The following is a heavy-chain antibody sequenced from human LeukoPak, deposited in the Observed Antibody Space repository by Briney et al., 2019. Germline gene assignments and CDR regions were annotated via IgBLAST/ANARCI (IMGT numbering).Heavy chain of an antibody. V-gene: IGHV4-39*01. CDR1: GDSISTSSYY. Sequence: SETLSLTCTVSGDSISTSSYYWGWIRQPPGKGLEWLGSIYYSGSTYYNPSLKSRVTISVDTSKNQFSLYLYSVTAADTAVFYCARSYYYDYRQIDYWGQGTLVTVSS. D-gene: IGHD3-22*01. CDR2: IYYSGST. CDR3: ARSYYYDYRQIDY. J-gene: IGHJ4*02.